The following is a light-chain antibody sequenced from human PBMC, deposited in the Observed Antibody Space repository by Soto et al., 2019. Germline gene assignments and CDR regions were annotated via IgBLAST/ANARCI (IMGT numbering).Light chain of an antibody. CDR3: QQHGTCPYT. CDR1: QSVSSSY. J-gene: IGKJ2*01. CDR2: GAS. Sequence: EIVLTQSPGTLSLSPGERATLSCRASQSVSSSYLAWYQQKPGQAPRLLIYGASSRATGIPDRFSGSGSGTDFILTISRLEPEDVAVYYCQQHGTCPYTVDQGIVLEIK. V-gene: IGKV3-20*01.